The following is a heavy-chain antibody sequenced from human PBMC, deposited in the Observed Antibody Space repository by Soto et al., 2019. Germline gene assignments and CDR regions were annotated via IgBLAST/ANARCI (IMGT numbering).Heavy chain of an antibody. Sequence: SETLSLTCTVSGGSISSSGYYWSWIRQFPGEGLEWIGYIYYSGTTHYNPSLKSRVTISVDTSNNQFALQLRSVTAADTAIYYCARDIDSNYGAGYNWFAPWGQGTLVTVSS. V-gene: IGHV4-31*03. CDR1: GGSISSSGYY. D-gene: IGHD3-16*01. J-gene: IGHJ5*02. CDR3: ARDIDSNYGAGYNWFAP. CDR2: IYYSGTT.